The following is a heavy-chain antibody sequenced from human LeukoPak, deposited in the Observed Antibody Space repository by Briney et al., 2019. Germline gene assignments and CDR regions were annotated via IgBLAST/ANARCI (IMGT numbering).Heavy chain of an antibody. CDR1: GFTFSSYA. V-gene: IGHV3-23*01. CDR3: ANPIEGYSSSWQVPTSC. Sequence: PGGSLRLSCAASGFTFSSYAMSWVRQAPGKGLEWVSAISGSGGSTYYADSVKGRFTISRDNSKNTLYLQMNSLRAEDTAVYYCANPIEGYSSSWQVPTSCWGQGTLVTVSS. J-gene: IGHJ4*02. CDR2: ISGSGGST. D-gene: IGHD6-13*01.